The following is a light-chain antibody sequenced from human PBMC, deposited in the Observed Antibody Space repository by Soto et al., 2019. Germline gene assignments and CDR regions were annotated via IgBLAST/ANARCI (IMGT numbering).Light chain of an antibody. CDR3: QQRDSWPLT. J-gene: IGKJ4*01. CDR1: ESVGSD. Sequence: ENVLTQSPATLSLSPGEGATLSCRASESVGSDLAWYQQKPGQPPRLLIYDVSGRATGVPATFSGSGSGTDFTLTISSLEPEDFAVYYCQQRDSWPLTFGGGTKVEIK. V-gene: IGKV3-11*01. CDR2: DVS.